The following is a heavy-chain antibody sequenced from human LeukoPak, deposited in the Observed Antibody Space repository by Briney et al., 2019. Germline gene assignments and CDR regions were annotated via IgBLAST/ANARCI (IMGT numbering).Heavy chain of an antibody. CDR3: ARDSGEWGYGYGLRGAFDI. D-gene: IGHD5-18*01. V-gene: IGHV4-61*02. CDR1: GGSISSGSYY. CDR2: IYTSGST. Sequence: PSETLSLTCTVSGGSISSGSYYWSWIRQPAGKGLEWIGRIYTSGSTNYNPSLKSRVTISVDTSKNQFSLKLSSVTAADTAVYYCARDSGEWGYGYGLRGAFDIWGQGTMVTVSS. J-gene: IGHJ3*02.